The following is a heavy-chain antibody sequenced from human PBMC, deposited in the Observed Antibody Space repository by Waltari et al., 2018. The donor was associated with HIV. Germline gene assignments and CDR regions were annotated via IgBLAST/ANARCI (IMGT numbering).Heavy chain of an antibody. Sequence: EVQLLESGGGLVQPGGSLKVSCAASGFTFNTYAMSWVRQAPGKGLEWVSGISGSGVSTYYADSVKGRFTISRDNSRNTLYLQMNSLRAEDTAVYYCAKDYIPASLAVDQFFDYWGQGTLVTVSS. CDR1: GFTFNTYA. CDR3: AKDYIPASLAVDQFFDY. CDR2: ISGSGVST. J-gene: IGHJ4*02. V-gene: IGHV3-23*01. D-gene: IGHD6-19*01.